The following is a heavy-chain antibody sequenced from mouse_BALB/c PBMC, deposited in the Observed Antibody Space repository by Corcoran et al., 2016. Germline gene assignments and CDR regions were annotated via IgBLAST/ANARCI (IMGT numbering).Heavy chain of an antibody. V-gene: IGHV1-26*01. CDR2: INPNNGGT. Sequence: EVQLQQSGPELVKPGASVKLSCKASGYTFTDYYMKWVKQGHGKSLEWIGDINPNNGGTSYNQKFKGKATLTVDKSSSTAYMQLNSLTSEDSAVYYCAREWDWYFYVWGAGTTVTVSS. D-gene: IGHD1-3*01. J-gene: IGHJ1*01. CDR3: AREWDWYFYV. CDR1: GYTFTDYY.